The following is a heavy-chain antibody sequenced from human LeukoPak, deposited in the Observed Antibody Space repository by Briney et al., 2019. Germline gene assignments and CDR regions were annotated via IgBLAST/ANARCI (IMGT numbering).Heavy chain of an antibody. CDR3: ARAAYYRFDY. D-gene: IGHD1-26*01. CDR1: GFTFNSYA. V-gene: IGHV3-23*01. J-gene: IGHJ4*02. Sequence: GGSLRLSCAASGFTFNSYAMSWVRQAPWERLQWVSGISDSGGNTYYADSVRGRFTISRDNAENTLYLQMSSLRAEDTAIYFCARAAYYRFDYWGQGTRVTVSS. CDR2: ISDSGGNT.